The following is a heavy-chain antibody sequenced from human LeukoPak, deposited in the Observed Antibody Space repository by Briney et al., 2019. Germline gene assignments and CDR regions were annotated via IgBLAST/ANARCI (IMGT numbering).Heavy chain of an antibody. CDR2: ISYDGSNK. CDR1: GFTFSTYA. V-gene: IGHV3-30-3*01. CDR3: ARNPDIDIAARQNSWFDP. D-gene: IGHD6-6*01. Sequence: GGSLRLSCAASGFTFSTYAMHWVRQAPGKGLEWVAVISYDGSNKYYADSVKGRFTISRDNSKNTLYLQMNSLKAEDTAVYYCARNPDIDIAARQNSWFDPWGQGTLVTVSS. J-gene: IGHJ5*02.